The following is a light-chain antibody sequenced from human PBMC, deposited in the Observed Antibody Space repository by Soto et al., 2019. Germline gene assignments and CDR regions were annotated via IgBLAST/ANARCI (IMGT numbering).Light chain of an antibody. J-gene: IGLJ1*01. CDR3: ISYTSSSTSYV. CDR2: EVS. CDR1: SSDVGGYNY. V-gene: IGLV2-14*01. Sequence: QSVLTQPASVSGSPGQSITISCTGTSSDVGGYNYVAWYQQHPGKVPRLMIYEVSNRPSGVSNRFSGSKSGSTASLTISGLQDEDEADYYCISYTSSSTSYVFGTGTKVTVL.